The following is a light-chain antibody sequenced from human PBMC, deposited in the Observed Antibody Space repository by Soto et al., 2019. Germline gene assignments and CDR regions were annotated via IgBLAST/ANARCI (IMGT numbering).Light chain of an antibody. CDR2: DVS. J-gene: IGLJ1*01. Sequence: QCALTQPPSVSGSPGQSVTISCTGTSSDVGNYNRVSWYQQPPGTAPKLMIYDVSDRPSGVPHRFSGSKSGNTASLTISGLQAEDEADYYCRPYPRTDPSLFATGPKPTVL. V-gene: IGLV2-18*02. CDR3: RPYPRTDPSL. CDR1: SSDVGNYNR.